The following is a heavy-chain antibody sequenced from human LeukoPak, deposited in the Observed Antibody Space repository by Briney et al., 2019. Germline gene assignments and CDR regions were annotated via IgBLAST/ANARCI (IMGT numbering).Heavy chain of an antibody. CDR2: INPNSGGT. V-gene: IGHV1-2*02. D-gene: IGHD3-10*01. J-gene: IGHJ6*03. CDR3: ARDSKTPGGYYYYMDV. CDR1: GYTFTGYY. Sequence: PSVKVSCKASGYTFTGYYMNWVRQAPGQGLEWMGWINPNSGGTNYAQKFQGRVTMTRDTSISTAYMELSRLRSDDTAVCYCARDSKTPGGYYYYMDVWGKGTTVTVSS.